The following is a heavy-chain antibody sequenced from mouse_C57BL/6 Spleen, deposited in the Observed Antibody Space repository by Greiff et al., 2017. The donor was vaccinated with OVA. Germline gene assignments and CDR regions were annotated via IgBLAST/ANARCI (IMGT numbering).Heavy chain of an antibody. CDR3: ARGGLRRYFDV. CDR1: GYSFTSGYY. J-gene: IGHJ1*03. CDR2: ISYDGSN. D-gene: IGHD2-4*01. Sequence: VQLQQSGPGLVPPSQSLSLTCSVTGYSFTSGYYWNWLRQFPGNKLEWMGYISYDGSNNYNPSLKNRISITRDTSKNQFFLKLNSVTTEDTATYYCARGGLRRYFDVWGTGTTVTVSS. V-gene: IGHV3-6*01.